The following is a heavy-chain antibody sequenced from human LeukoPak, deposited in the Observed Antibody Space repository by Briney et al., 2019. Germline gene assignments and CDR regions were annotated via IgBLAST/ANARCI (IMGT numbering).Heavy chain of an antibody. D-gene: IGHD4-4*01. CDR1: GFTFSSYS. Sequence: PGGSLRLSCAASGFTFSSYSMDWVRQAPGKGQEWVSYISSSSSTIYYADSVKGRFTISRDNAKNSRYLQMNSLRAEDTAVYYCARDYSNFGYWGQGTLVTVSS. CDR2: ISSSSSTI. V-gene: IGHV3-48*01. CDR3: ARDYSNFGY. J-gene: IGHJ4*02.